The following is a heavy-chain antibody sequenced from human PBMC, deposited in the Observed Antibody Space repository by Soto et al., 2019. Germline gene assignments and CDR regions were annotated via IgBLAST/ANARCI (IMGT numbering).Heavy chain of an antibody. D-gene: IGHD3-10*01. CDR2: IDGSGGTT. Sequence: GGSLRLSCAASGFPFSSTDMTWVRQAPGKGLDWVSTIDGSGGTTYYADSVKGRFTVSRDNSMNTVYLQMNSLRANDTALYYCAKNSGWFNTWGQGALVTVSS. CDR3: AKNSGWFNT. J-gene: IGHJ5*02. V-gene: IGHV3-23*01. CDR1: GFPFSSTD.